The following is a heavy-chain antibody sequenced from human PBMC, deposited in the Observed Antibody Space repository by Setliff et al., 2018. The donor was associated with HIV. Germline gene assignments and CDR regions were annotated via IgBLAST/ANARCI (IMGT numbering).Heavy chain of an antibody. J-gene: IGHJ2*01. D-gene: IGHD1-26*01. Sequence: ASVKVSCQASGYNFNNYDITWLLQAPGQGLEWMGWISPYNNNTISVQNLQGRVTLTKDTSTSTAYMELRSLKSDDTAVYYCATVDRGSYYRWYFALWGRGTLVTVSS. CDR3: ATVDRGSYYRWYFAL. V-gene: IGHV1-18*01. CDR2: ISPYNNNT. CDR1: GYNFNNYD.